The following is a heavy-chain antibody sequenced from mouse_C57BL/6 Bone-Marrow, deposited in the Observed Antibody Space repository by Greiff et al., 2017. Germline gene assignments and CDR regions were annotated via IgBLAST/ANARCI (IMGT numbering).Heavy chain of an antibody. J-gene: IGHJ1*03. Sequence: EVTLQQPGAELVRPGASVKLSCTASGFNIKDDYMHWVKQRPEQGLEWIGWIDPENGDTEYASKFQGKATITADTSSTPAYLQLSRLTYEDTAVYWCTPITTVVGEYIDVWGTGTTVTVSS. V-gene: IGHV14-4*01. CDR3: TPITTVVGEYIDV. CDR1: GFNIKDDY. D-gene: IGHD1-1*01. CDR2: IDPENGDT.